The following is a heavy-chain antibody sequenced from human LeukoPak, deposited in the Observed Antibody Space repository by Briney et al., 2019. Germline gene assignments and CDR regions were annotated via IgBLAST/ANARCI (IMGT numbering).Heavy chain of an antibody. D-gene: IGHD2-15*01. Sequence: ASVKVSCKASGYTLSNFGITWVRQAPGQGLEWVGWISGYNGNTKYAQKLQSRVTVTTDTSTSTAYMELRSLRSDDTAVYYCARDVYCSGGSCYPRSGWFDPWGQGTLVTVSS. V-gene: IGHV1-18*01. CDR1: GYTLSNFG. J-gene: IGHJ5*02. CDR3: ARDVYCSGGSCYPRSGWFDP. CDR2: ISGYNGNT.